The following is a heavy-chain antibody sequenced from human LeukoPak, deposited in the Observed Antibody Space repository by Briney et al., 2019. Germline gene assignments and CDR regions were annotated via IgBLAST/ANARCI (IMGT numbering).Heavy chain of an antibody. J-gene: IGHJ4*02. D-gene: IGHD3-10*01. CDR2: IYPGDSDT. V-gene: IGHV5-51*01. CDR3: ARHLNPYGSGDSPYFDS. Sequence: RGESLKISCKGSGYSFTSYWIAWVRRMPGKGLEWMRVIYPGDSDTTYTPSFQGQVTFSADKSINTAYLHWNRLKASDTAMYFCARHLNPYGSGDSPYFDSWGQGALVTVSS. CDR1: GYSFTSYW.